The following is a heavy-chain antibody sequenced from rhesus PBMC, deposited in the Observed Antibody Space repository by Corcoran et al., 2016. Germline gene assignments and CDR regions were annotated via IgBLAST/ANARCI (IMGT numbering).Heavy chain of an antibody. CDR1: GGSISRNY. CDR2: ISGVSGST. CDR3: ARGIAAAGT. D-gene: IGHD6-31*01. Sequence: QVQLQESGPGLVKPSETLSLTSAVSGGSISRNYCSWIRQSPGTGLEWIGYISGVSGSTSTHPSLKSRVTISTDTSKNQFARKLSSVTAADTAVYYCARGIAAAGTWGQGVLVTVSS. V-gene: IGHV4-147*01. J-gene: IGHJ4*01.